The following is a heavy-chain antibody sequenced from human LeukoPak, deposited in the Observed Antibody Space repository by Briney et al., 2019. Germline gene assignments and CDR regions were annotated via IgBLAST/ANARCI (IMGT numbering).Heavy chain of an antibody. CDR1: GGSFSGYY. D-gene: IGHD5-24*01. CDR2: INPRGST. CDR3: ARRRLGYYFDY. J-gene: IGHJ4*02. V-gene: IGHV4-34*01. Sequence: SETLSLTCGVYGGSFSGYYWSWIRQPPGKGLEWIGEINPRGSTNYNPSLKSRVTLSADTSKNQFSLALNSVTAADTAVYYCARRRLGYYFDYWGQGTLVTVSS.